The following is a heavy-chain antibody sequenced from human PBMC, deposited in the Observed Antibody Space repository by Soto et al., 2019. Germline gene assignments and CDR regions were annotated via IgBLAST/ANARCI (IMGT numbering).Heavy chain of an antibody. J-gene: IGHJ4*02. CDR1: GYSFTTYC. Sequence: GESLKISCKGSGYSFTTYCIVWVRQMPGKGLECMGIIYPADSDTRYGPSFQGQVTISVDKSISTAYLQWSSLKASDTAMYYCANYSGSYHTNFDYWGQGTLVTVSS. V-gene: IGHV5-51*01. CDR3: ANYSGSYHTNFDY. D-gene: IGHD1-26*01. CDR2: IYPADSDT.